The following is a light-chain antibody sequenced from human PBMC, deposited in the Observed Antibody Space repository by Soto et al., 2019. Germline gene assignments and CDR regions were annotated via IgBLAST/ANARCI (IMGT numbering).Light chain of an antibody. J-gene: IGKJ2*01. CDR1: ETVTGSY. CDR3: HQYGYSPMYT. Sequence: EIVLTQSPATLSLSPGERATLSCRASETVTGSYLAWYQQKPGQAHRLLMYDASSRATGIPDRFSGSGSGTDFTLTISRLEPEDFAVYYCHQYGYSPMYTFGQGTKLAIK. CDR2: DAS. V-gene: IGKV3-20*01.